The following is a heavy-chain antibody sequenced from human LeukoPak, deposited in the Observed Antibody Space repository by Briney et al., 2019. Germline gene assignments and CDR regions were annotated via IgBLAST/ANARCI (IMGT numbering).Heavy chain of an antibody. D-gene: IGHD5-18*01. CDR2: IKQDGSEK. CDR1: GCTFSNYW. V-gene: IGHV3-7*01. Sequence: PGGSLRLSCAASGCTFSNYWMSWVRQAPGKGLEWVANIKQDGSEKYYVDSVKGRFTISRDNAKNSLYLQMNSLRAEDTAIYYCARDQRGYSYGYDDYWGQGTLVTVSS. CDR3: ARDQRGYSYGYDDY. J-gene: IGHJ4*02.